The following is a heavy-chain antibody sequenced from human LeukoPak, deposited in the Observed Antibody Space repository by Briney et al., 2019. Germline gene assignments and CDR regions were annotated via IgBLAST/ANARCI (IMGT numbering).Heavy chain of an antibody. V-gene: IGHV4-59*08. CDR2: IYYSGST. CDR1: GDSLSTYS. J-gene: IGHJ4*02. CDR3: VGEKNYWGTPY. D-gene: IGHD1-7*01. Sequence: SETLSLTCTVSGDSLSTYSWSWLRQPPGKGLEYIGYIYYSGSTNYNPSLKSRVTMSVDTPKNQFSLKLNSVTAADTAVYYCVGEKNYWGTPYWGQGTLVTVSS.